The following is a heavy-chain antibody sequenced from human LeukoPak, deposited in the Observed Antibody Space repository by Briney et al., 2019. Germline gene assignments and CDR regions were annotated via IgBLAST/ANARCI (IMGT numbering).Heavy chain of an antibody. D-gene: IGHD3-9*01. V-gene: IGHV1-2*06. J-gene: IGHJ6*04. CDR3: SNSDILTGYYPDV. Sequence: ASVKVSCKASGYTFTGYYMHWVRQAPGQGLEWMGRTNPNSGGTNYAQKFQGRVTMTRDTSISTAYMELSRLRSDDTAVYYCSNSDILTGYYPDVWGKGTTVTVSS. CDR1: GYTFTGYY. CDR2: TNPNSGGT.